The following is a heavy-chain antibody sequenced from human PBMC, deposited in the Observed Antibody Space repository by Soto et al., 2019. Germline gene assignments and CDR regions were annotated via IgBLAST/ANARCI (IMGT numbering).Heavy chain of an antibody. V-gene: IGHV3-30-3*01. D-gene: IGHD3-22*01. Sequence: GGSLRLSCAASGFTFSTYTIHWVRQAPGKGLEWVALISYDGSNNYYADSVRGRFTISRDNSKNTLYLQMTSPRAGDTAVYFCARGSQYYYDGSGPLDCWGQGTLVTVSS. CDR3: ARGSQYYYDGSGPLDC. CDR1: GFTFSTYT. J-gene: IGHJ4*02. CDR2: ISYDGSNN.